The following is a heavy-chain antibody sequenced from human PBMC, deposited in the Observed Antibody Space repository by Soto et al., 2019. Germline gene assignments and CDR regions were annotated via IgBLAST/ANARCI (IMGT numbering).Heavy chain of an antibody. CDR3: ARWLRGGVAARFDAFDF. D-gene: IGHD2-15*01. J-gene: IGHJ3*01. CDR2: INHSGST. Sequence: SETLSLTCAVYGGSFSGYYWSWIRQPPGKGLEWIGEINHSGSTNYNPSLKSRVTISVDTSKNQFSLKLSSVTAADTAVYYCARWLRGGVAARFDAFDFWGQGTMVTGSS. CDR1: GGSFSGYY. V-gene: IGHV4-34*01.